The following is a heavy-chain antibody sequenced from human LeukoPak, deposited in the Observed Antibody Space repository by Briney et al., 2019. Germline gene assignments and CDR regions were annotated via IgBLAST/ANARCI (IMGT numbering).Heavy chain of an antibody. V-gene: IGHV4-4*07. D-gene: IGHD1-1*01. CDR2: IYTSGST. CDR3: ARCSTGTYYYYYYMDV. Sequence: SETLSLTCTVSGGSISSYYWSWIRQPAGKGLEWLGRIYTSGSTNYNPSLKSRVTMSVDTSKNQFSLKLSSVTAADTAVYYCARCSTGTYYYYYYMDVWGKGTTVTVSS. CDR1: GGSISSYY. J-gene: IGHJ6*03.